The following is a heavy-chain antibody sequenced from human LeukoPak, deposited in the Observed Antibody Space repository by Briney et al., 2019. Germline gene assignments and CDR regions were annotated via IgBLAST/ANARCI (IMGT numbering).Heavy chain of an antibody. CDR1: GFTFRTYA. CDR2: IRGSGSSV. Sequence: PGGSLRLSCAASGFTFRTYAMSWVRQAPGKGLEWVSDIRGSGSSVHYADSVKGRFTISRDNSENTLYLQMNNLRAEDTAVYYCAKRGESSGYSSYYFDSWGQGTLVTVSS. V-gene: IGHV3-23*01. J-gene: IGHJ4*02. CDR3: AKRGESSGYSSYYFDS. D-gene: IGHD3-22*01.